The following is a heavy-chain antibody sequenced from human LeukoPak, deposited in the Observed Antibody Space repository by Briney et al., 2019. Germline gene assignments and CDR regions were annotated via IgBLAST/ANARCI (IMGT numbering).Heavy chain of an antibody. CDR3: AKDGYYDSSGY. CDR2: ISGSGGST. CDR1: GFTFSSYA. D-gene: IGHD3-22*01. V-gene: IGHV3-23*01. J-gene: IGHJ4*02. Sequence: GGSLRLSCAASGFTFSSYAMSWVRQAPGKGLEWVSSISGSGGSTYYADSVKGRFTISRDNSKNTLYLQMNSMRAEDTAVYYCAKDGYYDSSGYWGQGTLVTVSS.